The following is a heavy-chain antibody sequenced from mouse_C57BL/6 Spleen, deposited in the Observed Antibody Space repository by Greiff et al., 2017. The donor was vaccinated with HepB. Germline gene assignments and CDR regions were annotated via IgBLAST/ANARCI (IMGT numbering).Heavy chain of an antibody. CDR3: AIYDSRGGYYFDC. CDR1: GYTFTSYW. CDR2: IDPSDSYT. Sequence: QVQLKQPGAELVMPGASVKLSCKASGYTFTSYWMHWVKQRPGQGLEWIGEIDPSDSYTNYNQKFKGKSTLTVDKSSSTAYMQLSSLTSEDSSVYYCAIYDSRGGYYFDCWGQGTTLTFSS. D-gene: IGHD2-3*01. J-gene: IGHJ2*01. V-gene: IGHV1-69*01.